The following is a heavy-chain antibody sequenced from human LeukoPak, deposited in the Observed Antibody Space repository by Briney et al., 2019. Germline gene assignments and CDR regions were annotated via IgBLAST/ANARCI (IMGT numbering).Heavy chain of an antibody. CDR2: IKQDGSEK. CDR3: ARDSTSGYCSSTSCHYYFDY. D-gene: IGHD2-2*01. J-gene: IGHJ4*02. CDR1: GFTFSSYW. V-gene: IGHV3-7*01. Sequence: GGSLRLSCAASGFTFSSYWMSWVRQAPGKGLEWVANIKQDGSEKYYVDSVKGRFTISRDNAKNSLYPQMNSLRAEDTAVYYCARDSTSGYCSSTSCHYYFDYWGQGTLVTVSS.